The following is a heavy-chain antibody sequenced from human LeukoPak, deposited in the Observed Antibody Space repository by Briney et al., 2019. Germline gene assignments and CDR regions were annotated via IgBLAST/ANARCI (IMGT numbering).Heavy chain of an antibody. J-gene: IGHJ4*02. V-gene: IGHV3-33*01. CDR1: GFTFSSYG. Sequence: PGRSLRLSCAASGFTFSSYGMHWVRQAPGKGLEWVAVIWYDGSNKYYADSVKGRFTISRDNSKNTLYLQMNSLTAEDTAIYYCARVPGYSNNYWGQGTLVTVSS. D-gene: IGHD6-13*01. CDR2: IWYDGSNK. CDR3: ARVPGYSNNY.